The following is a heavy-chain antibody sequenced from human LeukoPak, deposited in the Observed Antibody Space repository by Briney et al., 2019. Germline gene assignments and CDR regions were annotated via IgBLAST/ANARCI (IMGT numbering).Heavy chain of an antibody. V-gene: IGHV1-2*02. CDR2: INPNSGGT. CDR1: GYTFTGYY. Sequence: ASVKVSCKASGYTFTGYYMHWVRQAPGQGLEWMGWINPNSGGTNYAQKFQGRVTMTRDTSISTAYMELSRLRSDDTAVYYSARCSGSSGPYYYYGMDVWGQGTTVTVSS. D-gene: IGHD2-15*01. CDR3: ARCSGSSGPYYYYGMDV. J-gene: IGHJ6*02.